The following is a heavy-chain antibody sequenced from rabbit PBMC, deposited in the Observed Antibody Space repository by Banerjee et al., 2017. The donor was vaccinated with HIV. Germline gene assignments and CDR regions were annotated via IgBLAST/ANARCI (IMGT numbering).Heavy chain of an antibody. Sequence: QEQLVESGGGLVQPGGSLKLSCKASGFDFSSYGVSWVRQAPGKGLEWIGYIDPVFGITYSANWVNGRFTISSHNAQNTLFLQLNSVTAADTATYFCVRDSWDFHLWGQGTLVTVS. D-gene: IGHD4-2*01. CDR1: GFDFSSYG. CDR2: IDPVFGIT. CDR3: VRDSWDFHL. J-gene: IGHJ4*01. V-gene: IGHV1S47*01.